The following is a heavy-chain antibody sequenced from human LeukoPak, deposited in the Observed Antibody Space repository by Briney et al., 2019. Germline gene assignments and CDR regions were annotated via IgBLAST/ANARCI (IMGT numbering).Heavy chain of an antibody. J-gene: IGHJ4*01. CDR1: GGSISTYY. Sequence: PSETLSLTCTVSGGSISTYYWSWIRQPPGKGLEWIGFIYYSGSTNYNPSLKSRVTISVDTSKNHFSLKLYSVIAADTAVYYCARVDYDSSGYFDFWGHGTLVTVSS. CDR2: IYYSGST. CDR3: ARVDYDSSGYFDF. D-gene: IGHD3-22*01. V-gene: IGHV4-59*01.